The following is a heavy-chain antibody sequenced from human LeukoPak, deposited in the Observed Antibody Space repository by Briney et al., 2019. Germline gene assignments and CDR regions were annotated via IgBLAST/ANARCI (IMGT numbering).Heavy chain of an antibody. D-gene: IGHD2-21*01. CDR2: ISYDGSNK. CDR3: AVYCGGDCYGVP. J-gene: IGHJ5*02. CDR1: GFTFSSYA. Sequence: GRSLRLSCAASGFTFSSYAMHWVRQAPGKGLEWVAVISYDGSNKYYADSVKGRFTISRDNSKNTLYLQMNSLRAEDTAVYYCAVYCGGDCYGVPLGQGTLVTVSS. V-gene: IGHV3-30-3*01.